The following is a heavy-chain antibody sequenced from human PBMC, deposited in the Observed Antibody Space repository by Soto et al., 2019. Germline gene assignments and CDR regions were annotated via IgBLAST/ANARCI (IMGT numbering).Heavy chain of an antibody. CDR2: INPSGGST. V-gene: IGHV1-46*01. CDR3: VRDGHPLVYFDY. CDR1: GYTFTSYY. D-gene: IGHD6-6*01. Sequence: ASVKVSCKASGYTFTSYYMHWVRQAPGQGLEWMGIINPSGGSTSYAQKFQGRVTMTRDTSTSTVYMELSSLRSEDTAVYYRVRDGHPLVYFDYWGEGTLVTVSS. J-gene: IGHJ4*02.